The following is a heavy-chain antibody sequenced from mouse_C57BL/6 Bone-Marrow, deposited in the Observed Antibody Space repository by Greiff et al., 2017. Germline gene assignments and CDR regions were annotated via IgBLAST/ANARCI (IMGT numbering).Heavy chain of an antibody. Sequence: QVQLQQPGAELVRPGSSVQLSCKASGYTFTSYWMDWVKQRPGQGLEWIGNIYPSDSETHYNQKFKDKATLPVDKSSSTAYMQLSSLTSEYSAVYYCARQGVYYYDAMDYWGQGTSVTVSS. CDR2: IYPSDSET. CDR3: ARQGVYYYDAMDY. CDR1: GYTFTSYW. J-gene: IGHJ4*01. D-gene: IGHD1-1*01. V-gene: IGHV1-61*01.